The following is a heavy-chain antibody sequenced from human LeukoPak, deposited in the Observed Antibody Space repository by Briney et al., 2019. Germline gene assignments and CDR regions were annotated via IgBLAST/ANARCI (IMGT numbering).Heavy chain of an antibody. Sequence: SETLSLTCTVSGGSISSYYWSWIRQPPGKGLEWIGYIYYSGSTNYNPSLKSRVTISVDTSKNQFSLKLSSVTTADTAVYYCARARYSSSWACDYWGQGTLVTVSS. CDR1: GGSISSYY. D-gene: IGHD6-13*01. CDR2: IYYSGST. CDR3: ARARYSSSWACDY. J-gene: IGHJ4*02. V-gene: IGHV4-59*01.